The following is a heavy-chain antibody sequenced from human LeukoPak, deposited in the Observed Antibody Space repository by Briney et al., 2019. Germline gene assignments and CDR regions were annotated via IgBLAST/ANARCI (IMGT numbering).Heavy chain of an antibody. D-gene: IGHD3-10*01. CDR1: GYTFSDYY. V-gene: IGHV1-2*04. Sequence: GASVKVSCKASGYTFSDYYIHWVRQAPGQGLEWMGWINPDSGDTNYEQKFRDWVTMTRDTSVNTVYMELSSLKSDDTAVYYCARVGYYYGAGSHFKALDSWGQGTLVIVSS. CDR3: ARVGYYYGAGSHFKALDS. CDR2: INPDSGDT. J-gene: IGHJ4*02.